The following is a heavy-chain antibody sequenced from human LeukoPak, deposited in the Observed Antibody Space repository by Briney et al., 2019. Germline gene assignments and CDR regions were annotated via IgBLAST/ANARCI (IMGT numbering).Heavy chain of an antibody. J-gene: IGHJ4*02. CDR3: ARESTEVTPGY. CDR1: GFTFSGYG. Sequence: GGSLRLSCAASGFTFSGYGMHWVRQAPGKGLEWVAFIHYDGARSYYADSVKGRFTISRDNSRNTLYLQMNSLRPEDTAVYYCARESTEVTPGYWGQGTLVTVSS. D-gene: IGHD4-23*01. V-gene: IGHV3-30*02. CDR2: IHYDGARS.